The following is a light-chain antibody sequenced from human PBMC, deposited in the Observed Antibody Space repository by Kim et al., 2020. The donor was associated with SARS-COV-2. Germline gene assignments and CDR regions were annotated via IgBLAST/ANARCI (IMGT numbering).Light chain of an antibody. CDR3: QAWDVNTWV. J-gene: IGLJ3*02. Sequence: TGQTDRITYTGEKLHERFFNWYKYRPGQSPGLVIYRDDKRPSGFPERFSGSSSGNTATLTITGTQAKDEADYFCQAWDVNTWVFGGGTQLTVL. V-gene: IGLV3-1*01. CDR1: KLHERF. CDR2: RDD.